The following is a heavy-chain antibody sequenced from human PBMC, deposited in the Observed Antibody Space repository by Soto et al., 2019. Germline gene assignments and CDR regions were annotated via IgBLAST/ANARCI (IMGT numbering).Heavy chain of an antibody. D-gene: IGHD2-21*01. CDR3: AKIVAGSHYYYGMDV. CDR1: GYSFATTW. V-gene: IGHV5-51*01. Sequence: PGESLKISCKASGYSFATTWIGWVRQTPEKGLEWMGIIYPGDFDTKYSPSFEGHVTMSVDTSITTAYLKWSSLKASDTATYYCAKIVAGSHYYYGMDVWGQGTTVTVSS. CDR2: IYPGDFDT. J-gene: IGHJ6*02.